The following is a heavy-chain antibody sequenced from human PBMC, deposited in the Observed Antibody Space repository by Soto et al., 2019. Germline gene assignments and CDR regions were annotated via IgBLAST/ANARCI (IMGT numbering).Heavy chain of an antibody. V-gene: IGHV1-18*01. J-gene: IGHJ5*02. D-gene: IGHD5-12*01. CDR1: GYTFFTYD. Sequence: QVHLVQSGVEVKTPGASVNVSCQASGYTFFTYDISWVRQAPGQGLEWMVWISTYSGDTKYAQKFQGRVTMTTDTSTTTAYLELRRLRSDATAVYYCARHHGPTTSENGFDPWGQGNLVTVSS. CDR2: ISTYSGDT. CDR3: ARHHGPTTSENGFDP.